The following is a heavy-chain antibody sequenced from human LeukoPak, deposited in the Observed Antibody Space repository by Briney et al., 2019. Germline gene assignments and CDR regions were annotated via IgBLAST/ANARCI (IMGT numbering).Heavy chain of an antibody. CDR3: ARKHAVVPAAPSGAFDI. CDR1: GFTFSSYG. J-gene: IGHJ3*02. Sequence: PGGSLRLSCAASGFTFSSYGMHWVRQAPGKGLEWVAFIRYDGSNKYYADSVKGRFTISRDNPNNTLYLQMNSLRAEGTAVYYCARKHAVVPAAPSGAFDIWGQGTMVTVSS. V-gene: IGHV3-30*02. D-gene: IGHD2-2*01. CDR2: IRYDGSNK.